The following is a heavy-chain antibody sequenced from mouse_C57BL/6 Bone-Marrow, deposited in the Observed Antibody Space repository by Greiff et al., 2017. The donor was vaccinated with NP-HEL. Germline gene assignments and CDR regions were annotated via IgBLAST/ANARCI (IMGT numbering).Heavy chain of an antibody. V-gene: IGHV5-9*01. CDR1: GFTFSSYT. CDR2: ISGGGGNT. CDR3: AGRDLEY. Sequence: EVQGVESGGGLVKPGGSLKLSCAASGFTFSSYTMSWVRQTPEKRLEWVATISGGGGNTYYPDSVKGRFTISRDNAKNTLYLQMSSLRSEDTALYYCAGRDLEYWGQGTTLTVSS. J-gene: IGHJ2*01.